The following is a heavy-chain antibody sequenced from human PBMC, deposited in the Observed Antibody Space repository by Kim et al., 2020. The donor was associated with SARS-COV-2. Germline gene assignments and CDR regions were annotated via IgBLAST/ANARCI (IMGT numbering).Heavy chain of an antibody. V-gene: IGHV3-21*01. CDR1: EFTFITYT. CDR3: ARTLFGSGYDAFDI. CDR2: LSGRSNYI. J-gene: IGHJ3*02. D-gene: IGHD6-19*01. Sequence: AGSLRLSCVGSEFTFITYTMNWVRQAPGKGLEWVSSLSGRSNYIYYADSVKGRFTISRDNAKNSLYLQMNSLRADDTAVYYCARTLFGSGYDAFDIWGQGTMVTVSS.